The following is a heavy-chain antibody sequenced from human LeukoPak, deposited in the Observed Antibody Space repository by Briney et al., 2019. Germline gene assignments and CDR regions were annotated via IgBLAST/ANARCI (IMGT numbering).Heavy chain of an antibody. V-gene: IGHV1-2*02. CDR3: AANYPIVGATDYYYYMDV. CDR1: GYTFTGYY. J-gene: IGHJ6*03. Sequence: GASVKVSCKASGYTFTGYYMHWVRQAPGQGLEWMGWINPNSGGTNYAQKFQGRVTMTRDTSISTAYMELSRLRSDDTAVYYCAANYPIVGATDYYYYMDVWGKGTTVTVSS. D-gene: IGHD1-26*01. CDR2: INPNSGGT.